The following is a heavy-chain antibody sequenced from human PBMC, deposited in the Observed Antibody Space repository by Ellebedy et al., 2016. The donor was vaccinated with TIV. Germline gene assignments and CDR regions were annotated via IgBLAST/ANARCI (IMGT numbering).Heavy chain of an antibody. D-gene: IGHD3-10*01. V-gene: IGHV3-33*01. J-gene: IGHJ4*02. Sequence: PGGSLRLSCAAPGFTFSSYGMHWVRQAPGKGLEWVAVIWYDGSNKYYADSVKGRFTISRDNSKNTLYLQMNSLRAEDTAVYYCASGKGFGELAFDYWGQGTLVTVSS. CDR3: ASGKGFGELAFDY. CDR2: IWYDGSNK. CDR1: GFTFSSYG.